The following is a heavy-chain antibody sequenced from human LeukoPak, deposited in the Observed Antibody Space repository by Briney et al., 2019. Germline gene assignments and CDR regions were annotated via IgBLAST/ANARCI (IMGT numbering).Heavy chain of an antibody. V-gene: IGHV4-59*01. Sequence: SETLSLTCTVSGGTLSTFYWSWLRQPPGKRLEWIGYINHSGYTDYNPSLISRVSIYLHKSKNQLSLMLSTEHAADTAVYYCSKSASPGGQGIPVTVSS. CDR2: INHSGYT. CDR3: SKSASP. J-gene: IGHJ5*02. CDR1: GGTLSTFY. D-gene: IGHD6-25*01.